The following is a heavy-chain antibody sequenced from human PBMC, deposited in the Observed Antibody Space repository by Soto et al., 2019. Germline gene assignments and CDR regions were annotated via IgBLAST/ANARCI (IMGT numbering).Heavy chain of an antibody. V-gene: IGHV1-18*01. CDR3: ARGDVLLWFGEPTPTAFDI. CDR1: GYTFTSYG. CDR2: ISAYNGNT. D-gene: IGHD3-10*01. Sequence: GASVKVSCKASGYTFTSYGISWVRQAPGQGLEWMGWISAYNGNTNYAQKLQGRVTMTTDTSTSTAYMELRSLRSGDTAVYYCARGDVLLWFGEPTPTAFDIWGQGTMVTVSS. J-gene: IGHJ3*02.